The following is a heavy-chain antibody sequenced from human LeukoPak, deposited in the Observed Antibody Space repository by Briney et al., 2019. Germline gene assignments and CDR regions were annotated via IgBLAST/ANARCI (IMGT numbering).Heavy chain of an antibody. V-gene: IGHV1-69*13. CDR3: ARDLGATTVTTS. J-gene: IGHJ4*02. D-gene: IGHD4-17*01. CDR2: IIPIFGTA. CDR1: GGTFSSFA. Sequence: ASVKVSCKASGGTFSSFAISWVRQAPGQGLEWMGGIIPIFGTANYAQKVQGRVTITADESTSTAYMELSSLRSEDTAVYYCARDLGATTVTTSWGQGTLVTVSS.